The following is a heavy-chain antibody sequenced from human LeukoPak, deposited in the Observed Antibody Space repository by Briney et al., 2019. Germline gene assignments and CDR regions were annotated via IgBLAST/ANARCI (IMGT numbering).Heavy chain of an antibody. D-gene: IGHD3-10*01. J-gene: IGHJ6*02. CDR1: GYTFTSYG. V-gene: IGHV1-18*01. Sequence: GASVQVSCKASGYTFTSYGISWVRQAPGQGHEWMGWISAYHGNTNYAQKLQGRVTMTTDTSTSTAYMELRSLRSDDTAVYYCARHYGSGSYYFYYGMDVWGQGTTVTVSS. CDR2: ISAYHGNT. CDR3: ARHYGSGSYYFYYGMDV.